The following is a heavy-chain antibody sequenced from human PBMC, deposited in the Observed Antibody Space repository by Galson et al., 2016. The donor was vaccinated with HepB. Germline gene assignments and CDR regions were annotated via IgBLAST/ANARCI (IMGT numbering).Heavy chain of an antibody. Sequence: CAISGDSVSSNSATWNWIRRSPSRGLEWLGRTYYRSKWYNDYALSVKSRITINPDTSKNQFSLQLNSVTPEDTAVYYCARVRSGYSGYANPYYYGMDVWGQGNPGHRLL. V-gene: IGHV6-1*01. CDR1: GDSVSSNSAT. J-gene: IGHJ6*02. CDR2: TYYRSKWYN. CDR3: ARVRSGYSGYANPYYYGMDV. D-gene: IGHD5-12*01.